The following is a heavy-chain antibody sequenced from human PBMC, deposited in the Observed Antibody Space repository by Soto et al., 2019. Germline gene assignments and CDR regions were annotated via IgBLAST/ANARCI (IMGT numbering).Heavy chain of an antibody. J-gene: IGHJ5*02. Sequence: QVQLVQSGAEVKKPGSSVKVSCKASGGTFSSYAISWVRQAPGQGLEWMGGIIPIFGTADYAQKCQGRVTIPADESTSTGYMELSSLRSEDTAVYYCAREDSNYVGWFDPWGQGTLVTVSS. CDR3: AREDSNYVGWFDP. CDR1: GGTFSSYA. D-gene: IGHD4-4*01. CDR2: IIPIFGTA. V-gene: IGHV1-69*01.